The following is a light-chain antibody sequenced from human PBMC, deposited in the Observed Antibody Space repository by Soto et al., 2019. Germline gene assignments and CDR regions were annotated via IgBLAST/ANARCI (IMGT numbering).Light chain of an antibody. CDR2: DAS. CDR3: QQRSNWPRT. V-gene: IGKV3-11*01. CDR1: QRVSSY. Sequence: EIVLTQSPATLSLSPGERATLSCRASQRVSSYLAWYQQKPGQAPRLLIHDASNRATGIPARFSGSGSGTDFTVTISSLEPEDCAGYYCQQRSNWPRTFGQGTKVEIK. J-gene: IGKJ1*01.